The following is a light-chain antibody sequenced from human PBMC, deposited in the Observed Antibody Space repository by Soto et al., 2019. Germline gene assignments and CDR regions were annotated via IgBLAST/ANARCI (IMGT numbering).Light chain of an antibody. Sequence: EIVFTPSASTMYLSPGEGGTPSCVASQGIGDTLAWYQQKPGQTPRLLIYDTSIRATGIPARFSGSGSGTDFTLTISSLEPEDFAVYYCQQRSNWPPITFGQGTRLEI. CDR3: QQRSNWPPIT. CDR2: DTS. V-gene: IGKV3-11*01. J-gene: IGKJ5*01. CDR1: QGIGDT.